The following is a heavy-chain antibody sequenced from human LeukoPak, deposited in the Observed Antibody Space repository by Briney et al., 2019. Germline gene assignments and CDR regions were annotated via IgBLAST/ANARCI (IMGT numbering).Heavy chain of an antibody. CDR1: GGSISSHF. J-gene: IGHJ5*02. CDR3: ARMSSAWPPGWFDP. Sequence: SETLSLTCTVSGGSISSHFWSWIRQPPGKGLEWIGYIYSSGSANYNPSLKSRITISVDTSKNQFSLKLSSVTAADTAVYYCARMSSAWPPGWFDPWGQGTQVTVSS. CDR2: IYSSGSA. D-gene: IGHD6-19*01. V-gene: IGHV4-59*08.